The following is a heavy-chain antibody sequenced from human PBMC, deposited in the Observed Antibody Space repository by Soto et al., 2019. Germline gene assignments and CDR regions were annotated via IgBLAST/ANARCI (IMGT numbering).Heavy chain of an antibody. CDR2: ISYDGSSK. Sequence: QVQLVESGGGVVQPGRSLRLSCAASGFTFSSYGMHWVRQAPGKGLEWVAVISYDGSSKYYADSVKGRFTISRDNSKNTLYLQMNSLRAEDTAVYYCAKDARSSWGFDIWGQGTMVTVSS. D-gene: IGHD6-13*01. CDR1: GFTFSSYG. V-gene: IGHV3-30*18. J-gene: IGHJ3*02. CDR3: AKDARSSWGFDI.